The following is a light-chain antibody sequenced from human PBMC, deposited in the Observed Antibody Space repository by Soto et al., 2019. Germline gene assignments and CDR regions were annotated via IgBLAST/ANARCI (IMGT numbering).Light chain of an antibody. J-gene: IGKJ4*01. V-gene: IGKV3-15*01. Sequence: ELWMTQSPATLSVSPGERATLSCGASQSFSSNVAWYQQKPGQAPRLLIYGTSTRVTGIPARLSGSGYGTEFTLTISSMQSEDFEVYYCQQYYNWPLTFGGGTKVDIK. CDR1: QSFSSN. CDR3: QQYYNWPLT. CDR2: GTS.